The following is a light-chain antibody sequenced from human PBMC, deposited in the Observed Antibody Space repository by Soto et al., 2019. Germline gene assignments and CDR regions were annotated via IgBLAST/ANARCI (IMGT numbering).Light chain of an antibody. V-gene: IGKV1-39*01. CDR2: TAS. J-gene: IGKJ1*01. Sequence: DFQMTQSPSSLSASIGDRVTITCRASQTIGTYLNWYQHKPGQAPKLLIYTASNLYSGVPSRFSGSGSGTDFTLTISRLQPEDFATYYCQQSHNNPRTFGQGTKVEVK. CDR3: QQSHNNPRT. CDR1: QTIGTY.